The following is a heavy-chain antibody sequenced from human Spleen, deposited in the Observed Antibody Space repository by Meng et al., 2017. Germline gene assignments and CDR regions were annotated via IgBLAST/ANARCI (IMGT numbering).Heavy chain of an antibody. CDR2: IPHRGSS. J-gene: IGHJ4*02. Sequence: QVQLRESGPALVKPSETLSLTCAVSGDSITNHNWWAWVRQPPGKGLEWIGEIPHRGSSAYNPSLKSRVSMSIDKSKNQFSLKLTSVTAADTAVYYCASQSVTAIPFDYWGPGALVTVSS. V-gene: IGHV4-4*02. D-gene: IGHD2-21*02. CDR3: ASQSVTAIPFDY. CDR1: GDSITNHNW.